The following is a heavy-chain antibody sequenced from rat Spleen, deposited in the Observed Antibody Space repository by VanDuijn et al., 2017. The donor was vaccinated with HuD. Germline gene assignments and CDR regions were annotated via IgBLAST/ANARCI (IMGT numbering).Heavy chain of an antibody. CDR1: GFSLTSYG. Sequence: QVQLKESGPGLVQPSQTLSLTCTVSGFSLTSYGVSWVRQPPGKGLEWMGVIWGNGNTNYKSALKSRLSISRDTSKSQVFLKMNSLQTEDTAMYFCVRGSAYFDYWGQGVMVTVSS. CDR2: IWGNGNT. CDR3: VRGSAYFDY. D-gene: IGHD3-2*01. J-gene: IGHJ2*01. V-gene: IGHV2-13*01.